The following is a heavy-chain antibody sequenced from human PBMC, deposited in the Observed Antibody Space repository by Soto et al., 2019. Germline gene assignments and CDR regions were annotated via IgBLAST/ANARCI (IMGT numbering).Heavy chain of an antibody. V-gene: IGHV3-11*01. CDR1: GFTFSDYY. CDR3: ARVILWFGESQPYSDY. CDR2: ISSSGSTI. J-gene: IGHJ4*02. D-gene: IGHD3-10*01. Sequence: GGSLRLSCAASGFTFSDYYMSWIRQAPGKGLEWVSYISSSGSTIYYADSVKGRFTISRGNAKNSLYLQMNSLRAEDTAVYYCARVILWFGESQPYSDYSGQGTFVTVFS.